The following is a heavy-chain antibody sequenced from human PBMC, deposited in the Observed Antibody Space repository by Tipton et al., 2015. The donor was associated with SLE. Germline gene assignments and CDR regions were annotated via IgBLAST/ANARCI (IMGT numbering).Heavy chain of an antibody. J-gene: IGHJ6*02. CDR2: INERGSVT. CDR3: ATDQSVAGPTTMDV. D-gene: IGHD6-19*01. Sequence: SLRLSCAASGFTLPSFWMHWVRQAPGKGLVWVSRINERGSVTSHGDSVKGRFTISRDDAKNTLYLQMNSLRAEDTAVYYCATDQSVAGPTTMDVWGQGTTVIVSS. CDR1: GFTLPSFW. V-gene: IGHV3-74*01.